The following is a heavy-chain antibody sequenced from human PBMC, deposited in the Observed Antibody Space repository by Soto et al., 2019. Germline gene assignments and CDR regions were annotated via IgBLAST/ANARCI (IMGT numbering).Heavy chain of an antibody. CDR1: GYTFTGYY. Sequence: QVQLVQSGAEVKKPGASVKVSCKASGYTFTGYYMHWVRQAPGQGLEWMGWINPNSGGTNYAQKFQGWVTMTRDTSISTAYMELSRLRSDDTAVYYCARNTRRACSGGSCYSYYYYGMDVWGQGTTVTVSS. CDR3: ARNTRRACSGGSCYSYYYYGMDV. CDR2: INPNSGGT. V-gene: IGHV1-2*04. J-gene: IGHJ6*02. D-gene: IGHD2-15*01.